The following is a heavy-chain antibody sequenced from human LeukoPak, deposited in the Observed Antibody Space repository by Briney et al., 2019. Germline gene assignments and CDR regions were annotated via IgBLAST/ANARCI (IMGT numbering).Heavy chain of an antibody. V-gene: IGHV4-4*07. D-gene: IGHD3-10*01. Sequence: PSETLSLTCTVSGGSISSYYWSRIRQPAGKGLEWIGRIYTSGSTNYNPSLKSRVTMSVDTSKNQFSLKLSSVTAADTAVYYCARGTLGGGSGSYGNYFDYWGQGTLVTVSS. CDR2: IYTSGST. CDR1: GGSISSYY. J-gene: IGHJ4*02. CDR3: ARGTLGGGSGSYGNYFDY.